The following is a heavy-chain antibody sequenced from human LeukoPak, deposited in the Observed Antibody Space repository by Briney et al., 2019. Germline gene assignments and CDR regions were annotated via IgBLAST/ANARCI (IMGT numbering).Heavy chain of an antibody. CDR1: RFTVSSNY. V-gene: IGHV3-66*01. CDR3: AKNPYIHIAAAGIDY. J-gene: IGHJ4*02. Sequence: PGGSLRLSCAASRFTVSSNYMSWVRQAPGKGLEWVSVIYSGGSTYYADSVKGRFTISRDNSKNTLYLQMNSLRAEDTAVYYCAKNPYIHIAAAGIDYWGQGTLFTVSS. D-gene: IGHD6-13*01. CDR2: IYSGGST.